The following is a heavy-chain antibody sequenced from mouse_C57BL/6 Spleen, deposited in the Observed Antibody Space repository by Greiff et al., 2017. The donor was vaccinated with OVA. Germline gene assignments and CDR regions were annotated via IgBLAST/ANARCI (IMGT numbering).Heavy chain of an antibody. CDR2: ISYDGSN. CDR3: ARDRDLLWYYAMDY. D-gene: IGHD2-1*01. V-gene: IGHV3-6*01. CDR1: GYSITSGYY. J-gene: IGHJ4*01. Sequence: DVQLQESGPGLVKPSQSLSLTCSVTGYSITSGYYWNWIRQFPGNKLEWMGYISYDGSNNYNPSLKNRISITRDTSKNQFFLKLNSVTTEDTATYYCARDRDLLWYYAMDYWGQGTSVTVSS.